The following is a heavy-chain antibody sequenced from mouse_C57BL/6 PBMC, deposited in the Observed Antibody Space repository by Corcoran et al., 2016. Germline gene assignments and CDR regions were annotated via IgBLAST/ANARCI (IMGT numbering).Heavy chain of an antibody. CDR1: GYTFTDYY. D-gene: IGHD1-1*01. Sequence: EVQLQQSGPELVKPGASVKISCKASGYTFTDYYMNWVKQSHGKSLEWIGDINPNNGGTSYNQKFKGKATLTVDKSSSTAYMELRSLTSEDSAVYYCGVGSSPYYFDYWGQGTTLTVSS. CDR3: GVGSSPYYFDY. CDR2: INPNNGGT. J-gene: IGHJ2*01. V-gene: IGHV1-26*01.